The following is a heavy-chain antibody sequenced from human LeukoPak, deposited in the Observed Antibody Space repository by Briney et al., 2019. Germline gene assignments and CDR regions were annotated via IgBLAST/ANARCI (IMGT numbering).Heavy chain of an antibody. D-gene: IGHD3-22*01. CDR3: ARANFDYYDSSGYHY. CDR1: GGNFHNYA. J-gene: IGHJ4*02. V-gene: IGHV1-69*06. CDR2: IIPIFGTA. Sequence: ASGEVSCQASGGNFHNYAISWVGPAPGQGLEWRGGIIPIFGTANYAQKFQGRVTITADKSTSTAYMELSSLRSEDTAVYYCARANFDYYDSSGYHYWGQGTLVTVSS.